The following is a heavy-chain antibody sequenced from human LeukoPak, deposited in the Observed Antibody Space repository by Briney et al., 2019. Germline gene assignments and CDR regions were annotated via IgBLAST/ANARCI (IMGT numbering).Heavy chain of an antibody. D-gene: IGHD1-26*01. Sequence: ASVKVSCKASGYTFTNYGISWVRQAPGQGFEWMGWISAYNGNTNYAQKLQGRVTMTTDTSTSTAYMELRGLRSDDTAVYYCARRNSGSYFHDAFDIWGQGTMVTVSS. CDR2: ISAYNGNT. V-gene: IGHV1-18*01. CDR3: ARRNSGSYFHDAFDI. J-gene: IGHJ3*02. CDR1: GYTFTNYG.